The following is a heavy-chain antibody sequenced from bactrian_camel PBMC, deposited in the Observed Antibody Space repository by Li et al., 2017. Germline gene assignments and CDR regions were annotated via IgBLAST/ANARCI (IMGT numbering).Heavy chain of an antibody. V-gene: IGHV3S53*01. D-gene: IGHD6*01. Sequence: QVQLVESGGGSVQDGGSLRLSCVGSGNSASWKAIAWFRLAPAKELEGVAMVSTRGDATYYADSVKGRFTISRDNAKSTVYLQMNRLNPEDSAMYYCVADPLSGCNWYNLVYFAHRGPGTQVTVS. CDR2: STRGDAT. CDR3: VADPLSGCNWYNLVYFAH. J-gene: IGHJ4*01. CDR1: GNSASWKA.